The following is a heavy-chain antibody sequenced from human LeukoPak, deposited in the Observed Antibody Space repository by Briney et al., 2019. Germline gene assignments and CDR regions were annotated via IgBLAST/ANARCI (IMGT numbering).Heavy chain of an antibody. CDR3: AREGRYSGSYKAFDI. J-gene: IGHJ3*02. V-gene: IGHV3-21*01. Sequence: GGSLRLSCAASGFTFSSYSMNWVRQAPGKGLEWVSSISSSSSYIYYADSVKGRFTISRDNAKNSLYLQMNSLRAEDTAVYYCAREGRYSGSYKAFDIWGQGTMVTVSS. CDR1: GFTFSSYS. D-gene: IGHD1-26*01. CDR2: ISSSSSYI.